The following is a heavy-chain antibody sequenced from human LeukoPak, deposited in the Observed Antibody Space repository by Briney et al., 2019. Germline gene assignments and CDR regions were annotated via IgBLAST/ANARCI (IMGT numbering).Heavy chain of an antibody. Sequence: PGGSLRLSCAASGFTFSNYWMNWVRQAPGKGLEWVANIKHDGSEKYYVDSVKGRFTISRDNAKNSLYLQMNSLRAEDTAVYYCSGSYYYYMDVWGKGTTVTVSS. CDR1: GFTFSNYW. V-gene: IGHV3-7*01. CDR3: SGSYYYYMDV. CDR2: IKHDGSEK. J-gene: IGHJ6*03. D-gene: IGHD1-26*01.